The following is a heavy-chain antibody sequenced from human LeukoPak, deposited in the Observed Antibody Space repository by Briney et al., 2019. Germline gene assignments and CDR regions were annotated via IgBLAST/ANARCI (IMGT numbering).Heavy chain of an antibody. CDR1: GDSVSSNSAA. CDR2: TYYRSKWYN. V-gene: IGHV6-1*01. Sequence: SQTLSLTCAISGDSVSSNSAAWNCIRQSPSRGLEWLGRTYYRSKWYNDYAVSVKSRITINPDTSKNQFSPQLNSVTPEDTAVYYCARDPGIAAAGTGWFDPWGQGTLVTVSS. CDR3: ARDPGIAAAGTGWFDP. D-gene: IGHD6-13*01. J-gene: IGHJ5*02.